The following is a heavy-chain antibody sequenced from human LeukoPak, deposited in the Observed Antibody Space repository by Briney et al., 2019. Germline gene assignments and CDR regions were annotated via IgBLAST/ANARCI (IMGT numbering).Heavy chain of an antibody. CDR1: GYSFTSYW. D-gene: IGHD3-22*01. J-gene: IGHJ4*02. CDR2: IYPGDSDT. CDR3: ARSKEGLSRPFDY. V-gene: IGHV5-51*01. Sequence: GGSLKISCKGSGYSFTSYWIGWVRQMPGKGLEWVGIIYPGDSDTRDSPSFQGQVTMSADKSISTAYLQWSSLKASDTAMYYCARSKEGLSRPFDYWGQGTLVTVSS.